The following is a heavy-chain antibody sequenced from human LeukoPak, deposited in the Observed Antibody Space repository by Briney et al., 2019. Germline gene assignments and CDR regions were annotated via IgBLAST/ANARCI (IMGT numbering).Heavy chain of an antibody. CDR1: GGSFSSGDYY. CDR3: ARDRGTTTARGVPSWFDP. CDR2: IYTPGSP. D-gene: IGHD3-10*01. J-gene: IGHJ5*02. Sequence: PSETLSLTCTVSGGSFSSGDYYWTWIRQPAGKGLEWIGRIYTPGSPSYNPSLKSRVTISVDTSTNQFSLKLTSVSAADTAVYYCARDRGTTTARGVPSWFDPWGQGILVTVSS. V-gene: IGHV4-61*02.